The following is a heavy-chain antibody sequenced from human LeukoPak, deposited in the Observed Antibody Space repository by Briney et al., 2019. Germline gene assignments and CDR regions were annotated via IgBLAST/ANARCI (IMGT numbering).Heavy chain of an antibody. CDR2: IWFDGNNK. CDR1: GFTFSTYG. CDR3: AKAARLGPAHFDY. D-gene: IGHD1-14*01. V-gene: IGHV3-33*06. Sequence: GGSLRLSCAASGFTFSTYGMSWVRQAPGKGLEWVAVIWFDGNNKFYADSVKGRFTVSRDNSKNTLYLHMNSLRGEDTAVYYWAKAARLGPAHFDYWGPGTLVTVSS. J-gene: IGHJ4*02.